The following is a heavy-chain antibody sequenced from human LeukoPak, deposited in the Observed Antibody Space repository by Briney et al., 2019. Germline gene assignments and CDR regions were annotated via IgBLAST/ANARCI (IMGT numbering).Heavy chain of an antibody. CDR3: ARGPLHVVVPAATWFDP. D-gene: IGHD2-2*01. V-gene: IGHV3-48*03. CDR2: ISSSGSTI. Sequence: GGSLRLSCAASGFTFSTYEMNWVRQAPGKGLEWVSYISSSGSTIYYADSVKGRLTISRDNAKNSLYLQMNSLRAEDTAVYYCARGPLHVVVPAATWFDPWGQGILVTVSS. CDR1: GFTFSTYE. J-gene: IGHJ5*02.